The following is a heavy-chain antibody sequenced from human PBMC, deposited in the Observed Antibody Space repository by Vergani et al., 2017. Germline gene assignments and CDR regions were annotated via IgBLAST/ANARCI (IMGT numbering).Heavy chain of an antibody. CDR2: IKQDGSEK. CDR3: ARAHNWNPQSDAFDI. V-gene: IGHV3-7*03. Sequence: EVQLLESGGGLVQPGGSLRLSCAASGFTFSSYAMSWVRQAPGKGLEWVANIKQDGSEKYYVDSVKGRFTISRDNAKNSLYLQMNSLRAEDTAVYYCARAHNWNPQSDAFDIWGQGTMVTVSS. D-gene: IGHD1-20*01. CDR1: GFTFSSYA. J-gene: IGHJ3*02.